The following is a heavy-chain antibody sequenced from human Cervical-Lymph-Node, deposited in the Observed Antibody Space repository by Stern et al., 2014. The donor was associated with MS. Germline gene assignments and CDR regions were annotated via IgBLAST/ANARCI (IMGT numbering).Heavy chain of an antibody. CDR3: ARSSGASGDAMDV. CDR2: INSGGGST. Sequence: EVQLVESGAGLLQPGGSLRLSCGASGFTFSTYWMHWVRQGPGQGLEWVARINSGGGSTSYTDSVRRRFTITRGNAKNTVYLQMPSLRAEDTAVYYCARSSGASGDAMDVWGQGTTVTVSS. D-gene: IGHD2-15*01. CDR1: GFTFSTYW. J-gene: IGHJ6*02. V-gene: IGHV3-74*02.